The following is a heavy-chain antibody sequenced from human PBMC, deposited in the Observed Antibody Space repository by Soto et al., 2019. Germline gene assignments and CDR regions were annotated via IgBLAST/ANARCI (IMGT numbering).Heavy chain of an antibody. V-gene: IGHV3-23*01. Sequence: TGGSLRLSCAASGFTFISYAMSWVRQAPGKGLEWVSAISGSGGSTYYADSVKGRFTISRDNSKNTLYLQMNSLRAEDTAVYYCATLPPYYYDSSGYYYGDAFDIWGQGTMVTVSS. CDR1: GFTFISYA. CDR2: ISGSGGST. J-gene: IGHJ3*02. CDR3: ATLPPYYYDSSGYYYGDAFDI. D-gene: IGHD3-22*01.